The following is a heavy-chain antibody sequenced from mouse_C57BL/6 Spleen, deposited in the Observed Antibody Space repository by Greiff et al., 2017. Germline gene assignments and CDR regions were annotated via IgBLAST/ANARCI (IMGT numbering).Heavy chain of an antibody. CDR3: ARRVMNYGLDY. V-gene: IGHV1-80*01. Sequence: QVHVKQSGAELVKPGASVKISCKASGYAFSSYWMNWVKQRPGKGLEWIGQIYPGDGDTNYNGQFKGKATLTADKSSSTAYMQLSSLTSEDSAVYFCARRVMNYGLDYWGQGTTLTVSS. D-gene: IGHD1-2*01. CDR2: IYPGDGDT. CDR1: GYAFSSYW. J-gene: IGHJ2*01.